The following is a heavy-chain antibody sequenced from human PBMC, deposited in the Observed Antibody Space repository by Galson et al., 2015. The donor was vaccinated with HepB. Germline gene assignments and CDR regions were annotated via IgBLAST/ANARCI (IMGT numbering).Heavy chain of an antibody. CDR1: GYTFSGYY. D-gene: IGHD1-1*01. J-gene: IGHJ4*02. Sequence: SVKVSCKASGYTFSGYYMHWVRQAPGQGLEWMGWINPSSGGTDYAQKFQGSVTMTRDTSISTAYMELSRLRSDDTAVYYCATGRTTTSYYFDYWGQGTLITVSS. CDR2: INPSSGGT. CDR3: ATGRTTTSYYFDY. V-gene: IGHV1-2*02.